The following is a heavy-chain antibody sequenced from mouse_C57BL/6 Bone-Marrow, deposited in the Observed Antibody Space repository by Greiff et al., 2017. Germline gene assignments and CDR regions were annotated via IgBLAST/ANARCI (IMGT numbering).Heavy chain of an antibody. Sequence: QVTLKVSGPGILQPSQTLSLTCSFSGFSLSTSGMGVGWIHQPSGNGLEWLAHIWWNDNKYYNTALKSRLTISKDTSNNQVFLKIASVDTADTATYYCARIPYGSSYGNYFDYWGQGTTLTVSS. D-gene: IGHD1-1*01. CDR1: GFSLSTSGMG. CDR3: ARIPYGSSYGNYFDY. CDR2: IWWNDNK. J-gene: IGHJ2*01. V-gene: IGHV8-11*01.